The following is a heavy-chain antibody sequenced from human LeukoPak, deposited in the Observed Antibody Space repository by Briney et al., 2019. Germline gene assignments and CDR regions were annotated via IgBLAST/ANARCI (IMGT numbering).Heavy chain of an antibody. J-gene: IGHJ4*02. D-gene: IGHD3-16*01. V-gene: IGHV3-7*01. Sequence: GGSLRLSCAASGFTFSSYSMNWVRQAPGKGLEWVANIKQDGSEKYYVDSVKGRFTISRDNAKNSLYLQMNSLRAEDTAVYYCARVLGGNYFDYWGQGTLVTVSS. CDR2: IKQDGSEK. CDR1: GFTFSSYS. CDR3: ARVLGGNYFDY.